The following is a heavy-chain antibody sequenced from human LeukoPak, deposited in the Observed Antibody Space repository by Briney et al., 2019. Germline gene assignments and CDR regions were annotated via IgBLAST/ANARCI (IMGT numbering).Heavy chain of an antibody. Sequence: GGSLRLSCAASGFTFSSYSMNWVRQAPGKGLEWVSSISSRSTYIYHADSVKGRFTISRDNAKKSLYLQMNSLRAEDTAVYYCARDTMVRGIMPIFDPWGQGTLVTVSS. CDR3: ARDTMVRGIMPIFDP. J-gene: IGHJ5*02. D-gene: IGHD3-10*01. V-gene: IGHV3-21*01. CDR2: ISSRSTYI. CDR1: GFTFSSYS.